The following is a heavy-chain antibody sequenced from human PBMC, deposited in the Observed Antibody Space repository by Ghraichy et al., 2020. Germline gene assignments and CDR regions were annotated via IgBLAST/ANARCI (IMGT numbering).Heavy chain of an antibody. Sequence: ASVKVSCKASGNTFTAYYIHWVRQAPGQGLEWMGWLNCNRGVTNYAQKFQGRVTMTRDTSISTAYMALSRLTSDDTAVYYRARPDYYDSGSFSPLYYVDYRGLGTLVTVSA. CDR3: ARPDYYDSGSFSPLYYVDY. J-gene: IGHJ4*02. CDR2: LNCNRGVT. CDR1: GNTFTAYY. D-gene: IGHD3-10*01. V-gene: IGHV1-2*02.